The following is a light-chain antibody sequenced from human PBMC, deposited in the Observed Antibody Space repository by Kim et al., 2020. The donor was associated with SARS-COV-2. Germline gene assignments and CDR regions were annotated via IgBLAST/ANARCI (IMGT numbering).Light chain of an antibody. J-gene: IGLJ1*01. CDR1: RSNIGNNY. V-gene: IGLV1-51*01. Sequence: GQKFTISCSGSRSNIGNNYVSWYQQLPGTAPKLLIYDNNKRPSGIPDRFSGSKSGTSATLGITGLQTGDEADYYCGTWDSSLSAYVFGTGTKVTVL. CDR2: DNN. CDR3: GTWDSSLSAYV.